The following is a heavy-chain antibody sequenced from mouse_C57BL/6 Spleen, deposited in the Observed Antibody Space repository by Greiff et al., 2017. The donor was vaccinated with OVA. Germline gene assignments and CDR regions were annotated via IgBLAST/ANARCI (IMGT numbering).Heavy chain of an antibody. V-gene: IGHV1-59*01. CDR1: GYTFTSYW. D-gene: IGHD1-1*01. CDR3: ASPDYGSSYDAMDY. J-gene: IGHJ4*01. CDR2: IDPSDSYT. Sequence: QVQLQQPGAELVRPGTSVKLSCKASGYTFTSYWMHWVKQRPGQGLEWIGVIDPSDSYTNYNQKFKGKATLTVDTSSSTAYMQLSSLTSEDSAVYYCASPDYGSSYDAMDYWGQGTSVTVSS.